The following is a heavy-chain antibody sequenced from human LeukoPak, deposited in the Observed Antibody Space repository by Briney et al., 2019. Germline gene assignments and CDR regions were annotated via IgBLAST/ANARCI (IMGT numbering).Heavy chain of an antibody. V-gene: IGHV4-59*12. CDR3: ARDEGVGATAFDI. CDR1: GGSISSYY. J-gene: IGHJ3*02. CDR2: IYYSGST. Sequence: SETLSLTCTVSGGSISSYYWSWIRQPPGKGLEWIGYIYYSGSTNYNPSLKSRVTMSVDTSKNQFSLKLSSVTAADTAVYYCARDEGVGATAFDIWGQGTMVTVSS. D-gene: IGHD1-26*01.